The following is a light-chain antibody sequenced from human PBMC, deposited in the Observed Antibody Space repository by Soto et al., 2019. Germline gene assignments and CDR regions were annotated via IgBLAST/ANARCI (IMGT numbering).Light chain of an antibody. J-gene: IGLJ2*01. CDR1: SSDVGGYNY. Sequence: QSALTQPRSVSGSPGQSVTISCTGTSSDVGGYNYVSWYQQHPGKAPKLMIYDVSKRPSGVPDRFSGSKSGTTASLTISGLEAEDEDEYYCCSYAGSYTFAVFGGGTKVTVL. CDR3: CSYAGSYTFAV. V-gene: IGLV2-11*01. CDR2: DVS.